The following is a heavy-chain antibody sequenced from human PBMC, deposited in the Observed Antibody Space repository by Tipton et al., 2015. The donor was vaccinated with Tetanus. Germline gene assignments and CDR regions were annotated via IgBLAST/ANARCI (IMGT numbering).Heavy chain of an antibody. CDR1: GHTVSVPY. CDR2: INPKSGVT. CDR3: ATNRVTTHDWFDP. D-gene: IGHD1-14*01. J-gene: IGHJ5*02. V-gene: IGHV1-2*02. Sequence: QLVQSGPEVEKPGASVKVSCKASGHTVSVPYIHWVRQAPGQGLQWLGWINPKSGVTKYSHHFQDRVALTRDTSIGTTYMEVSGLTSDDTAVYYCATNRVTTHDWFDPWGQGTLVTVSS.